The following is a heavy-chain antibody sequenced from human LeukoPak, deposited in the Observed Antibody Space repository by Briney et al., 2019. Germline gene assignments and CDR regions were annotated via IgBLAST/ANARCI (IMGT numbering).Heavy chain of an antibody. CDR3: ARDASTPTYSSSWYGFYYYYYMDV. V-gene: IGHV3-30*04. CDR1: GFTFSSYA. J-gene: IGHJ6*03. D-gene: IGHD6-13*01. CDR2: ISYDGSNK. Sequence: GGSLRLSCAASGFTFSSYAMHWVRQAPGKGLEWVAVISYDGSNKYYADSVKGRSTISRDNSKNTLYLQMNSLRAEDTAVYYCARDASTPTYSSSWYGFYYYYYMDVWGKGTTVTVSS.